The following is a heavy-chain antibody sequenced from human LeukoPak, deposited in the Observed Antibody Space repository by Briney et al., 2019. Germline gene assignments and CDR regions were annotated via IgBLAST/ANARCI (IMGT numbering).Heavy chain of an antibody. CDR3: ARGRPHGNDY. CDR2: IASDGSST. CDR1: GFTFSSYW. D-gene: IGHD4-23*01. Sequence: GGSLRLSCAASGFTFSSYWMNWVRHAPGKGLVWVSRIASDGSSTAYADSVKGRFSISRDNAKNTLYLQMNSLRVEDTAVYYCARGRPHGNDYWGQGTLVTVSS. V-gene: IGHV3-74*01. J-gene: IGHJ4*02.